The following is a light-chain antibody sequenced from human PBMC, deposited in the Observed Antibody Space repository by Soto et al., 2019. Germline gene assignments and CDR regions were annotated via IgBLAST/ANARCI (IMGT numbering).Light chain of an antibody. Sequence: DIQMTQSPSSLSASVGDRVTITCRASQTILNYLNWYQQKSGKAPQLLMYAASSLQSGAPSRFSGSGSGTDFTLIISSLQPEDFATYYCQQTYSTPWTFGQGTKVEIK. CDR1: QTILNY. CDR3: QQTYSTPWT. CDR2: AAS. J-gene: IGKJ1*01. V-gene: IGKV1-39*01.